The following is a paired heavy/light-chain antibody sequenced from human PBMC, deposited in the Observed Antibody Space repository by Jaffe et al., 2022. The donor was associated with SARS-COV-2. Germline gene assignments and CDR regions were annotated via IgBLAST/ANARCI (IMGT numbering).Light chain of an antibody. V-gene: IGKV1-39*01. CDR1: QSITNF. CDR2: AAS. CDR3: QQSYSTWDI. Sequence: DIQMTQSPSSLSASVGDRVTITCRASQSITNFLNWYQHKPGKAPRLLIYAASSLQSGVPSRFSGSGSGTEFTLTISSLQPEDFATYYCQQSYSTWDIFGQGTKLEI. J-gene: IGKJ2*01.
Heavy chain of an antibody. CDR1: GGSISSDDYY. Sequence: QVQLQESGPGLVKPSQTLSLTCTVSGGSISSDDYYWSWIRQPPGKGLEWIAYIYFSGTTYYNPSLKSRASISVDTSKNQFFLELSSLTAADTAVYYCARRGLELYDWHFDLWGRGTLVTVSS. CDR3: ARRGLELYDWHFDL. D-gene: IGHD1-7*01. J-gene: IGHJ2*01. V-gene: IGHV4-30-4*01. CDR2: IYFSGTT.